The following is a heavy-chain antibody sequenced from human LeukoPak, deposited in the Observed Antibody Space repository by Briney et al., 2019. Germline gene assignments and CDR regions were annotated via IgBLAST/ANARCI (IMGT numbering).Heavy chain of an antibody. V-gene: IGHV1-46*01. CDR1: GYTFTSYY. CDR2: INPSGGST. Sequence: GASVKVSCKASGYTFTSYYMHWVRQAPGQGLECMGIINPSGGSTSYAQKFQGRVTMTRDTSTSTVYMELSSLRSEDTAVYYCATYSEAGYYYYYGMDVWGKGTTVTVSS. D-gene: IGHD2-15*01. CDR3: ATYSEAGYYYYYGMDV. J-gene: IGHJ6*04.